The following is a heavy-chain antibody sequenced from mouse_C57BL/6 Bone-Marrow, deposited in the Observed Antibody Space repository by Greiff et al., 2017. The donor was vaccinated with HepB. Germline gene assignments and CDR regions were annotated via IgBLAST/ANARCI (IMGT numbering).Heavy chain of an antibody. CDR3: AIYYGNYDAMDY. V-gene: IGHV1-82*01. D-gene: IGHD2-1*01. Sequence: QVQLQQSGPELVKPGASVKISCKASGYAFSSSWMNWVKQRPGKGLEWIGRIYPGDGDTNYNGKLKGKATLTADKSSSTAYMQLSSLTSEDSAVYFCAIYYGNYDAMDYWGQGTSVTVSS. CDR2: IYPGDGDT. J-gene: IGHJ4*01. CDR1: GYAFSSSW.